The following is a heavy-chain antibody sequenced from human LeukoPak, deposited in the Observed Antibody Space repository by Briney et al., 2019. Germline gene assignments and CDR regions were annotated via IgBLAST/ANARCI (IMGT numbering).Heavy chain of an antibody. CDR1: GGTFISYA. V-gene: IGHV1-69*13. CDR3: ATLDSSGYLGY. Sequence: ASVKVSCKASGGTFISYAISWVRQAPGQGLEWMGGIIPIFGTANYAQKFQGRVTITADESTSTAYMELSSLRSEDTAVYYCATLDSSGYLGYWGQGTLVTVSS. CDR2: IIPIFGTA. J-gene: IGHJ4*02. D-gene: IGHD3-22*01.